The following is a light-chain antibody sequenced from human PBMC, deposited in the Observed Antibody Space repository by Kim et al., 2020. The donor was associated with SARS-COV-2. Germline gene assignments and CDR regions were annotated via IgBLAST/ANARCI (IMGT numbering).Light chain of an antibody. V-gene: IGKV1-5*03. CDR3: KQYYRDWT. CDR2: KAS. CDR1: QSISSW. Sequence: DVQMTQSPSTLSASVGDRVTITCRASQSISSWLAWYQQKPGKAPKLLIYKASSLESGVPSRFSGSGSGTEFTLTISSLQAEDFATYFCKQYYRDWTFGQGTKVDIK. J-gene: IGKJ1*01.